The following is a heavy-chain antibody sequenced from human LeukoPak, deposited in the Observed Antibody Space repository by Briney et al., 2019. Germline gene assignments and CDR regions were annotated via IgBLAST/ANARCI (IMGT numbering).Heavy chain of an antibody. V-gene: IGHV3-33*01. D-gene: IGHD3-22*01. CDR1: GFTFSNFG. Sequence: PGRSLRLACAASGFTFSNFGMHWVRQAPGKGLEWVAVIWYNGGRKEYGDSVKGRFTISRDNSENTLYLQMNSLRVEDTAVYYCARGDHYDRSGYYLDYWGQGTPVTVSS. J-gene: IGHJ4*02. CDR2: IWYNGGRK. CDR3: ARGDHYDRSGYYLDY.